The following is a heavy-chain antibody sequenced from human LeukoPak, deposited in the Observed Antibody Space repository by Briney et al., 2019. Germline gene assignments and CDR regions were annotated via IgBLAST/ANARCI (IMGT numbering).Heavy chain of an antibody. CDR1: GYTFSSYD. CDR3: ARGPYRRIDY. CDR2: MNPNSGNT. Sequence: ASVKVSCKASGYTFSSYDINWVRQAAGQGLEWMGWMNPNSGNTGYAQKLQGRVTMTRNTSITTAYMELSSLRFEDTAVYYCARGPYRRIDYWGQGTLVTVSS. D-gene: IGHD3-16*02. V-gene: IGHV1-8*01. J-gene: IGHJ4*02.